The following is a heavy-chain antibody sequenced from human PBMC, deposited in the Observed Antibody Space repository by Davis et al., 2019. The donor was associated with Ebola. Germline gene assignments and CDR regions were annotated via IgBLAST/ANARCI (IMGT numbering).Heavy chain of an antibody. V-gene: IGHV3-30*02. CDR2: IRYDGSNK. CDR1: GFTFSSYG. Sequence: GGSLRLSCAASGFTFSSYGMHWVRQAPGKGLEWVAFIRYDGSNKYYADSVKGRFTISRDNAKNSLFLQMDSLRDEDTALYYCASGDGRGRSYDMDVWGQGTTVTVSS. CDR3: ASGDGRGRSYDMDV. J-gene: IGHJ6*02. D-gene: IGHD3/OR15-3a*01.